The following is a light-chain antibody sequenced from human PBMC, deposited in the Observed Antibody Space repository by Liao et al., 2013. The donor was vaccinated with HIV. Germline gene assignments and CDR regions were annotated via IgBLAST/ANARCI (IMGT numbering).Light chain of an antibody. CDR1: NIGGKS. CDR3: HVWDRSSDHVV. J-gene: IGLJ2*01. Sequence: SYELTQPPSVSVAPGGTASITCGGNNIGGKSVHWYRQEPGQAPVLVMSYDDDRPSGIPERFSGSNFGNTATLTISRVEAGDEADYYCHVWDRSSDHVVFGGGTKLTVL. V-gene: IGLV3-21*04. CDR2: YDD.